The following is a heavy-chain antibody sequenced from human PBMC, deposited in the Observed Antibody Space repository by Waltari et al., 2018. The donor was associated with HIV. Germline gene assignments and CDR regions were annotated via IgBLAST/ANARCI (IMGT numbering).Heavy chain of an antibody. CDR2: AYYRSKWNN. CDR1: GDSVSSNSAG. V-gene: IGHV6-1*01. J-gene: IGHJ4*02. Sequence: QVQLQQSGPRLVRPSQTLSLTCVISGDSVSSNSAGWNWIRKSPSRGLEWLGSAYYRSKWNNDYAVSLKSRITINADTSNNQFSRRLTSVTPDDTAVYYCVRGGYDLWTGYRGFFDFWGQGILVTVSS. CDR3: VRGGYDLWTGYRGFFDF. D-gene: IGHD3-3*01.